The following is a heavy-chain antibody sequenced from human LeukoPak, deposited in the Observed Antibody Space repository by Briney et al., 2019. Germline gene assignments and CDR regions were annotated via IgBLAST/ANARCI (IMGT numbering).Heavy chain of an antibody. Sequence: SETLSLTCTVSGGSISSYYWSWIRQPPGKGLEWIGYIYYSGSTNYNPSLKSRVTISVDTSKNQFSLKLSSVTAADTAVYYCARVEMATTHFDYWGQGTLVTVSS. J-gene: IGHJ4*02. D-gene: IGHD5-24*01. V-gene: IGHV4-59*01. CDR3: ARVEMATTHFDY. CDR1: GGSISSYY. CDR2: IYYSGST.